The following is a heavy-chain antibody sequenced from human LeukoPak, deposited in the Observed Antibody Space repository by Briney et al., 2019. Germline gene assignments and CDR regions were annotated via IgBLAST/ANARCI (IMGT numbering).Heavy chain of an antibody. Sequence: PSETLSLSCTVSGVSISTYYWTWIRQPAGKGLEWIGRVHSSGGTNYNPSLKNRLSMSVDTSKKQVSLKLSSVTAADTAIYYCVRELAVAGTVTHRFDPWGQGTLVTVSS. V-gene: IGHV4-4*07. J-gene: IGHJ5*02. CDR2: VHSSGGT. D-gene: IGHD6-19*01. CDR1: GVSISTYY. CDR3: VRELAVAGTVTHRFDP.